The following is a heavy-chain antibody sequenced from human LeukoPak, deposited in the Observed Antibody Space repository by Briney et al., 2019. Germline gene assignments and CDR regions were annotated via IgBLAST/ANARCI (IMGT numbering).Heavy chain of an antibody. CDR1: GGSISSYY. D-gene: IGHD3-22*01. Sequence: SETLSLTCTVSGGSISSYYWSWIRQPPGKGLEWIGYIYYSGSTNYNPSLKSRVTISVDTSKNQFSLELSSVTAADTAVYYCAKDPVVWHSSGSLGVHWGQGTLVTVSS. CDR2: IYYSGST. V-gene: IGHV4-59*01. CDR3: AKDPVVWHSSGSLGVH. J-gene: IGHJ4*02.